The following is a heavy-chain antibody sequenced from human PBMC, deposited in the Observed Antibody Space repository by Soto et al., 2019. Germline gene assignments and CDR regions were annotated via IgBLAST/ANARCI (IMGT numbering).Heavy chain of an antibody. CDR1: GVTFNNFP. CDR3: AKEGYGDNWYFDL. D-gene: IGHD4-17*01. Sequence: GGSLRLSCAASGVTFNNFPMSWVRQAPGKGLEWVAVISYDGSNKYYADSVKGRFTISRVNSKNTLYLQMNSLRAEDTAVYYCAKEGYGDNWYFDLWGRGTLVTVSS. V-gene: IGHV3-30*18. CDR2: ISYDGSNK. J-gene: IGHJ2*01.